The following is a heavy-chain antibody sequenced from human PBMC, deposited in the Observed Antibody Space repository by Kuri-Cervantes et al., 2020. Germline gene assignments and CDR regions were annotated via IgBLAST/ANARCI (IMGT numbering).Heavy chain of an antibody. Sequence: GGSLRLSCAASGFTFSSYWMHWVRQAPGEGLVWVSQISSDGSSTTYADSVEGRFTISRDSAKNTLYLQMNSLRAEDTAVYYCARDRWGTYSDYWGQGTLVTVSS. CDR2: ISSDGSST. CDR3: ARDRWGTYSDY. J-gene: IGHJ4*02. V-gene: IGHV3-74*01. CDR1: GFTFSSYW. D-gene: IGHD5-12*01.